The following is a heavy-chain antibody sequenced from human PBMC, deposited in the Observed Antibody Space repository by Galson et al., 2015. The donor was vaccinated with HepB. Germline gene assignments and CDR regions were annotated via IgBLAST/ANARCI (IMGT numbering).Heavy chain of an antibody. CDR2: ISYDGSNK. V-gene: IGHV3-30*04. J-gene: IGHJ6*02. CDR1: GFTFSSYA. CDR3: ARAVKWLLFRTGGGMDV. D-gene: IGHD3-3*01. Sequence: SLRLSCAASGFTFSSYAMHWVRQAPGKGLEWVAVISYDGSNKYYADSVKGRFTISRDNSKNTLYLQMNSLRAEDTAVYYCARAVKWLLFRTGGGMDVWGQGTTVTVSS.